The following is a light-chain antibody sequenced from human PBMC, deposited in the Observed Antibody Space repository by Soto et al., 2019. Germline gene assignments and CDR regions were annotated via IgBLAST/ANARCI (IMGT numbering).Light chain of an antibody. CDR2: AAS. Sequence: DIQMTQSPSSLSASVGDRVTITCRASESISRHLNWYQQKPGKAPKLLIYAASSLQNGVPSRFSGGGSGTDFTLSISKLQPEYFATYYGPQSYSPLSIPSGQGTRLEIK. V-gene: IGKV1-39*01. CDR1: ESISRH. J-gene: IGKJ5*01. CDR3: PQSYSPLSIP.